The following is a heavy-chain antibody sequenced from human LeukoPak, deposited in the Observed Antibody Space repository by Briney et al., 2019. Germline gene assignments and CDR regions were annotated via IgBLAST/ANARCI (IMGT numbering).Heavy chain of an antibody. J-gene: IGHJ5*02. D-gene: IGHD2-2*01. CDR3: AGVTLIVVVAWFDP. CDR1: GGSVSSGSYY. Sequence: SETLSLTCTVSGGSVSSGSYYWSWIRQPPGKGLEWIGYIYYSGSTNYNPSLKSRVTISVDTSKNQFSLKLSSVTAADTAVYYCAGVTLIVVVAWFDPWGQGTLVTVSS. CDR2: IYYSGST. V-gene: IGHV4-61*01.